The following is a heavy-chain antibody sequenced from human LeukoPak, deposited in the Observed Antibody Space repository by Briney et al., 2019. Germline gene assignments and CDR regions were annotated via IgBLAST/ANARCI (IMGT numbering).Heavy chain of an antibody. D-gene: IGHD3-3*01. V-gene: IGHV4-61*02. J-gene: IGHJ6*02. CDR2: IYTSGST. Sequence: SQTLSLTCTVSGGSISSGSYYWSWIRQPAGKGLEWIGRIYTSGSTNYNPSLKSRVTISVDTSKNQLSLKLSSVTAADTAVYYCARGLARAIFGVVIHYYYYGMDVWGQGTTVTVSS. CDR1: GGSISSGSYY. CDR3: ARGLARAIFGVVIHYYYYGMDV.